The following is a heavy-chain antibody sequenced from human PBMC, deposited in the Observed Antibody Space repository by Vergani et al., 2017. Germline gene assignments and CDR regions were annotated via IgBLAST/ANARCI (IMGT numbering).Heavy chain of an antibody. CDR1: GYTFTSYG. Sequence: VQLVQSGAEVKKPGESLKISCKGSGYTFTSYGISWVRQAPGQGLEWIGWISAYNGNTNYAQKLQGRVTITTETSTITAYMELSSLRSEDTAVYYGARDAPELELQEGYYYYGMDVWGQGTTVTVSS. D-gene: IGHD1-7*01. CDR3: ARDAPELELQEGYYYYGMDV. J-gene: IGHJ6*02. V-gene: IGHV1-18*01. CDR2: ISAYNGNT.